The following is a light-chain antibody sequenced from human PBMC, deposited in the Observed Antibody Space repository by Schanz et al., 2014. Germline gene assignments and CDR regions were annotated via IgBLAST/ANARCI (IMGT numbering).Light chain of an antibody. CDR2: GAS. Sequence: EIVLTQSPGTLSLSPGERATLSCRASQSVSSSYLAWYQQKPGQAPRLLIYGASSRATGIPDRFSGSGSGTDFTLTISRLEHEDFAVYFCHQFGYSSWTFGQGTKVEVK. V-gene: IGKV3-20*01. J-gene: IGKJ1*01. CDR3: HQFGYSSWT. CDR1: QSVSSSY.